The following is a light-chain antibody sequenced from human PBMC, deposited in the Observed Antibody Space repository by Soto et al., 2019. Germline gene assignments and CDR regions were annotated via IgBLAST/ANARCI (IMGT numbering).Light chain of an antibody. CDR2: EVN. CDR3: SSYADTNNLV. Sequence: QSALTQPPSASGSPGQSVTICCTGTSSDIGGYNFVSWYQQHPGKAPKLMIDEVNKRPSGVPDRFSGSKSGNTASLTVSGLQAEDEADYYCSSYADTNNLVFGGGTKVTVL. J-gene: IGLJ2*01. CDR1: SSDIGGYNF. V-gene: IGLV2-8*01.